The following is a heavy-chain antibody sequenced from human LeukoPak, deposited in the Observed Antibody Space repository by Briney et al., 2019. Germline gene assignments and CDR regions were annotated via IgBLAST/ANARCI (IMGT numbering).Heavy chain of an antibody. D-gene: IGHD3-16*01. CDR1: GFTFSSYE. J-gene: IGHJ4*02. CDR2: ISSGSTII. Sequence: QAGGSLRLSCAASGFTFSSYEMNWVRQAPGKGLEWVSYISSGSTIIYYADSVKGRFTISRDNAKNSLYLQMNSLRVEDTAVYYRARGPYVNFDSWGQGTLVTVSS. V-gene: IGHV3-48*03. CDR3: ARGPYVNFDS.